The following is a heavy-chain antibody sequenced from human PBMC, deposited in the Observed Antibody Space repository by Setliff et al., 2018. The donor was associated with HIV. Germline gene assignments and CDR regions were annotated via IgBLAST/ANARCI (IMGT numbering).Heavy chain of an antibody. Sequence: SETLSLTCTVSGGSISSSSYYWSWIRQPAGKGLEWIGRIYTTGSTSYNPSIKSRVTISINTSKKQFSLKVSSVTAADTAVYYCAREEDTAMVTRAFDTWGQGTMVTVSS. CDR1: GGSISSSSYY. D-gene: IGHD5-18*01. CDR2: IYTTGST. CDR3: AREEDTAMVTRAFDT. V-gene: IGHV4-61*02. J-gene: IGHJ3*02.